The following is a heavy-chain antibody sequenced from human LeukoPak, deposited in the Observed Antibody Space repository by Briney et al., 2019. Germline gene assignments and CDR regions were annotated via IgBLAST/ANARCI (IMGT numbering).Heavy chain of an antibody. V-gene: IGHV4-59*07. CDR1: PRSMAMSS. CDR2: LHYTGST. J-gene: IGHJ4*02. D-gene: IGHD3-3*01. CDR3: ASGWRAIFGSNYFDF. Sequence: SDSPSRTSSVAPRSMAMSSCDRVRPPASECVPSNGYLHYTGSTTYNPSQKSRIAISVAMSKNQFSLNLSSVTAADTALYYCASGWRAIFGSNYFDFWGEGILVTVSS.